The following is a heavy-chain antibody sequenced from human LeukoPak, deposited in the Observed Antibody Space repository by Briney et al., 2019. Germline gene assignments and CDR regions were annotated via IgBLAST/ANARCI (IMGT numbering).Heavy chain of an antibody. V-gene: IGHV3-7*01. CDR2: IKQDGSEK. CDR1: GFTFSSYW. D-gene: IGHD6-19*01. CDR3: ARISSGWPLDYYYYMDV. J-gene: IGHJ6*03. Sequence: GGSLRLSCAASGFTFSSYWMSWVRQAPGKGLEWVANIKQDGSEKYYVDSVKGRFTISRDNAKNSLYLQMNSLRAEDTAVYYCARISSGWPLDYYYYMDVWGKGTTVTVSS.